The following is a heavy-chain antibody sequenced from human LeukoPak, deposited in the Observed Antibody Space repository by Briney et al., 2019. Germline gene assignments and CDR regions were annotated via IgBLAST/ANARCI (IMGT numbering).Heavy chain of an antibody. CDR2: IYTSGST. Sequence: SETLSLTCTVSGGSISSYYWSWIRQPAGKGLEWIGRIYTSGSTNYNPSLKSRVTMSVDTSKNQFSLKLSSVTAADTAVYYCAKDHFNYYGSGSYYNGGWSDPWGQGTLVTVSS. CDR3: AKDHFNYYGSGSYYNGGWSDP. D-gene: IGHD3-10*01. V-gene: IGHV4-4*07. J-gene: IGHJ5*02. CDR1: GGSISSYY.